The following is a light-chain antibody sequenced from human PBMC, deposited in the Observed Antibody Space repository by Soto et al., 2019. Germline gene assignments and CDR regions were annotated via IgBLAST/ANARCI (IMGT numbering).Light chain of an antibody. CDR1: SSDFGDYDY. CDR2: EVS. V-gene: IGLV2-14*01. J-gene: IGLJ1*01. CDR3: CSYAGSYTYV. Sequence: QSVLTQPASVSGSPGQSITTSCTGTSSDFGDYDYVSWYLQHPGKVPKLMIYEVSNRPSGVSNRFSGSKSGNTASLTISGLQAEDEADYYCCSYAGSYTYVFGTGTKVTVL.